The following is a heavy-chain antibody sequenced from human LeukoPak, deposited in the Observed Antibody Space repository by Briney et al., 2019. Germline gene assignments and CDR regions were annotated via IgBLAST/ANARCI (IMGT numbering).Heavy chain of an antibody. J-gene: IGHJ4*02. CDR1: GGSISSSSYY. D-gene: IGHD6-19*01. V-gene: IGHV4-39*01. CDR3: ARRGWYEGIYYFDY. CDR2: IYYSGST. Sequence: PSQTLSLTCTVSGGSISSSSYYWGWIRQPPGKGLEWIGSIYYSGSTYYNPSLKSRVTISVDTSKNQFSLKLSSVTAADTAVYYCARRGWYEGIYYFDYWGQETLVTVSS.